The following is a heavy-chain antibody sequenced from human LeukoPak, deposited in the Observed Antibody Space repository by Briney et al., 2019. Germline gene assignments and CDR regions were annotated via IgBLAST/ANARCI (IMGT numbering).Heavy chain of an antibody. CDR2: IRSKANSYAT. J-gene: IGHJ4*02. CDR1: GFTFSGSA. V-gene: IGHV3-73*01. Sequence: GGSLRLSCAASGFTFSGSAMHWVRQASGKGLEWVGRIRSKANSYATAYAASVKGRFTISRDGSKNTAYLQMNSLRTEDTAVYYCTTTGIAVAGDDYWGQGTLVTVSS. CDR3: TTTGIAVAGDDY. D-gene: IGHD6-19*01.